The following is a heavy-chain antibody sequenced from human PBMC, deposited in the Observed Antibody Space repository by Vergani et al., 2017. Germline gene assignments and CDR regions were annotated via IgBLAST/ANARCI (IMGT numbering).Heavy chain of an antibody. CDR2: ISGSGGST. D-gene: IGHD5-18*01. CDR3: AKNVDTAMVEYYYYYYYMDV. CDR1: GFTFSSYA. V-gene: IGHV3-23*04. J-gene: IGHJ6*03. Sequence: VQLVESGGGLVQPGGSLRLSCAASGFTFSSYAMSWVRQAPGKGLEWVSAISGSGGSTYYADSVKGRFTISRDNSKNTLYLQMNSLRAEDTAVYYCAKNVDTAMVEYYYYYYYMDVWGKGTTVTVSS.